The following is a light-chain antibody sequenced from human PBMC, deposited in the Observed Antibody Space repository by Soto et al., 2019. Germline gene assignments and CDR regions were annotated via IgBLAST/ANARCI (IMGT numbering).Light chain of an antibody. CDR2: GAP. J-gene: IGKJ1*01. CDR3: QQYMRSVT. Sequence: EIVLTQSPGSLSLSPGQRATLSCRASQSVDTTFFAWYQKKPGQAPRLLIYGAPKRATGIPDRFSGSRSGTDFTLIISRLEPEDFAVYYCQQYMRSVTFGQGTKVEIK. CDR1: QSVDTTF. V-gene: IGKV3-20*01.